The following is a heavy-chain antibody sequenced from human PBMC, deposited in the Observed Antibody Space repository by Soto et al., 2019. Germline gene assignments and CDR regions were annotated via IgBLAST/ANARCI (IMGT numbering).Heavy chain of an antibody. CDR2: IYHSGST. V-gene: IGHV4-30-2*01. CDR1: GGSISSGGYS. D-gene: IGHD2-2*02. Sequence: TLSLTCAVSGGSISSGGYSWSWIRQPPGKGLERNGYIYHSGSTYYNPSLKSRITISVDRSKNQFSLKLSSVTAADTSVYYCATRFYTSGVLFDYWGQGTPVTVSS. CDR3: ATRFYTSGVLFDY. J-gene: IGHJ4*02.